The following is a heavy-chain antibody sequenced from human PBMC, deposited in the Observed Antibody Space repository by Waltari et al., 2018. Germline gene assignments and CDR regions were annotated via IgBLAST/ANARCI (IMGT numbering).Heavy chain of an antibody. D-gene: IGHD3-9*01. CDR2: IYYSGST. J-gene: IGHJ4*02. CDR3: ARDKTIAPIGYFDY. V-gene: IGHV4-59*01. CDR1: GGSISSYY. Sequence: QVQLQESGPGLVKPSETLSLTCTVSGGSISSYYWSWIRQPPGKGLEWIGYIYYSGSTNYHPSLKSRVTISVDTSKNQFSLKLSSVTAADTAVYYCARDKTIAPIGYFDYWGQGTLVTVSS.